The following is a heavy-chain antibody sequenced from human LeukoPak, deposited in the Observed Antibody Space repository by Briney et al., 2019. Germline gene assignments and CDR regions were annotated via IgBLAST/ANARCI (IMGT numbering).Heavy chain of an antibody. CDR2: IYTSGST. Sequence: SETLSLTCTVSGDSISNYYWSWIRQPAGKGLEWIGRIYTSGSTNYNPSLKSRVTMSVDTSKNQFSLKLSSVTAADTAVYYCAASGQLWSFDYWGQGTLVTVSS. V-gene: IGHV4-4*07. CDR3: AASGQLWSFDY. CDR1: GDSISNYY. J-gene: IGHJ4*02. D-gene: IGHD3-10*01.